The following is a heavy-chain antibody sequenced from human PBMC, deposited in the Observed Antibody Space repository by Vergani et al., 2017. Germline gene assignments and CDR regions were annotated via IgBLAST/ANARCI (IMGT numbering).Heavy chain of an antibody. CDR2: ISSSSSYT. Sequence: QVQLVESGGGLVKPGGSLRLSCAASGFTFSDYYMSWIRQAPGKGLEWVSYISSSSSYTNYADSVKGRFTISRDNAKNSLYLQMNSLRAEDTAVYYCARAIAAAVTDYWGQGTLVTVSS. V-gene: IGHV3-11*05. D-gene: IGHD6-13*01. J-gene: IGHJ4*02. CDR3: ARAIAAAVTDY. CDR1: GFTFSDYY.